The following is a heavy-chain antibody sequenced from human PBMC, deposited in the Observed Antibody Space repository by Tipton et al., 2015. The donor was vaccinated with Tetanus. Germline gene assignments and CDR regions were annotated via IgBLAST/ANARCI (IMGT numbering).Heavy chain of an antibody. CDR3: AREDRGYYDFWSGLAYGMDV. Sequence: TLSLTCTVSGGSISSYYWSWIRQPPGKGLEWIGYIYYSGSTNYNPSLKSRVTISVDTSKNQFSLKLSSVTAADTAVYYCAREDRGYYDFWSGLAYGMDVWGQGTTVTVSS. CDR1: GGSISSYY. J-gene: IGHJ6*02. V-gene: IGHV4-59*01. CDR2: IYYSGST. D-gene: IGHD3-3*01.